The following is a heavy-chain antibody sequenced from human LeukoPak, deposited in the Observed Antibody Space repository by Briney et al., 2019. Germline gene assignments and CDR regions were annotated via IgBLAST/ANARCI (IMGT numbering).Heavy chain of an antibody. V-gene: IGHV1-46*01. CDR3: ARAGGSGPTGLLDDAFDI. CDR2: INPSGGST. CDR1: GYTFTSYY. Sequence: ASVKVSCNASGYTFTSYYMHWVRQAPGQGLEWMGIINPSGGSTSYAQKFQGRVTMTRDMSTSTVYMELSSLRSDDTALYYCARAGGSGPTGLLDDAFDIWGQGTMVTVSS. J-gene: IGHJ3*02. D-gene: IGHD3-10*01.